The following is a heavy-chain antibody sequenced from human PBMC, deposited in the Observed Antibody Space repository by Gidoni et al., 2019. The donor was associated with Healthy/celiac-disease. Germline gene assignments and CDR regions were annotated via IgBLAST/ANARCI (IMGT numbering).Heavy chain of an antibody. D-gene: IGHD6-13*01. V-gene: IGHV3-48*03. Sequence: EVQLVESGGGLVQPGGSLRLSCAASGFTFSSYEMNWVRQAPGKGLEWVSYISSSGSTIYYADSVKGRFTIPRDNAKNSLYLQMNSLRAEDTAVYYCARFIAAAGTGFDYWGQGTLVTVSS. J-gene: IGHJ4*02. CDR3: ARFIAAAGTGFDY. CDR2: ISSSGSTI. CDR1: GFTFSSYE.